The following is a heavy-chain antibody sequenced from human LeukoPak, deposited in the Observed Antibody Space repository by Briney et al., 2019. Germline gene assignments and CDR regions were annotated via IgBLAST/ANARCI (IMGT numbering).Heavy chain of an antibody. CDR1: GYTFTTYD. CDR2: MNPNSGNT. V-gene: IGHV1-8*01. J-gene: IGHJ5*02. D-gene: IGHD3-10*01. CDR3: ARRIRGAPTNH. Sequence: ASVKVSCTASGYTFTTYDINWVRQATGQGLEWMGWMNPNSGNTGYAQKFQGRVTMTRNTSISTAYMELNNLTSEDTAVYYCARRIRGAPTNHWGQGTLVTVSS.